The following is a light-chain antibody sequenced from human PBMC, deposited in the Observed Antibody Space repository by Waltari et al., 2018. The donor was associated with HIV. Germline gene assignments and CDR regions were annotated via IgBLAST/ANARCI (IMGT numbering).Light chain of an antibody. Sequence: QSALTQPASVSGSPGQSITISCTGTSSDVASYNYVSWYQLHPGKAPKLMIYEVSNRPSGVSNRFSGSKSGNTASLTISGLQAEDEADYYCQTWDTGTHVVFGGGTKLTVL. J-gene: IGLJ2*01. V-gene: IGLV2-14*01. CDR2: EVS. CDR3: QTWDTGTHVV. CDR1: SSDVASYNY.